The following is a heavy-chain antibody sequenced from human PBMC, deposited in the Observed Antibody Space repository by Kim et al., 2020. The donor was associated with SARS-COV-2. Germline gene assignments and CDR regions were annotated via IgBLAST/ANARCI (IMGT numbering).Heavy chain of an antibody. CDR3: AREVRGSGSYYNDY. CDR1: GGSISSYY. J-gene: IGHJ4*02. D-gene: IGHD3-10*01. CDR2: IYYSGST. V-gene: IGHV4-59*13. Sequence: SETLSLTCTVSGGSISSYYWSWIRQPPGKGLEWIGYIYYSGSTNYNPSLKSRVTISVDTSKNQFYLKLSSVTAADTAVYYCAREVRGSGSYYNDYWGQGTLVTVSS.